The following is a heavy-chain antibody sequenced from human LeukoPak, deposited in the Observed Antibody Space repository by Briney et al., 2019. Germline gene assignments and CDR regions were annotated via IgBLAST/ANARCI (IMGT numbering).Heavy chain of an antibody. V-gene: IGHV3-48*04. D-gene: IGHD3-3*01. Sequence: PGGSLRLSCAASGFTFSSYAMHWVRQAPGKGLEWVSYISSSGSTIYYADSVKGRFTISRDNAKNSLYLQMNSLRAEDTAVYYCASSGIRYDFWSGYYTDAFDIWGQGTMVTVSS. CDR3: ASSGIRYDFWSGYYTDAFDI. CDR2: ISSSGSTI. CDR1: GFTFSSYA. J-gene: IGHJ3*02.